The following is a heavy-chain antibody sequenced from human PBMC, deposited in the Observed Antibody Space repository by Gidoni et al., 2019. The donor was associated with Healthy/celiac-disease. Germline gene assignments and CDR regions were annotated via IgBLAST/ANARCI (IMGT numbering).Heavy chain of an antibody. CDR1: GFTFSSYA. CDR3: AKDPVPGRSGYSSR. J-gene: IGHJ4*02. V-gene: IGHV3-23*04. CDR2: ISGSGGST. Sequence: EVQLVESGGGLVQPGGSLRLSWAASGFTFSSYALSWVRQVPGKGLEWVSAISGSGGSTYYADSVKGRFTISRDNSKNTLYLQMNSLRAEDTAVYYCAKDPVPGRSGYSSRWGQGTLVTVSS. D-gene: IGHD3-22*01.